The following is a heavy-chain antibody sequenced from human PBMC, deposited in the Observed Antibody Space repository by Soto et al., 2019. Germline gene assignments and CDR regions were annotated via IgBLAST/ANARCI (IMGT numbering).Heavy chain of an antibody. CDR3: AKDPPTTGTTFDY. Sequence: PGGSLRHSGAASGFTFSSFARSWVRQAPGKGLEWGSTINKTGGSTYSADSVKGRFTISRDNSQNMLFLQINGLKAEATSVYYCAKDPPTTGTTFDYWGRGTLVTLSS. V-gene: IGHV3-23*01. CDR2: INKTGGST. D-gene: IGHD1-1*01. J-gene: IGHJ4*02. CDR1: GFTFSSFA.